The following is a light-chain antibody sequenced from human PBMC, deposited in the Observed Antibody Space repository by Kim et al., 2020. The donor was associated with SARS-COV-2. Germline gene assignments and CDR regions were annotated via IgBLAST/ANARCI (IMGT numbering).Light chain of an antibody. Sequence: GQSFTISCTGSSSNVGGYNYVSWYRPLPGKAPRLMIYDVSKRPSGISNRFSGSKSGNTASLTISGLQAEDEADYYCSSYTSSGAWVFGGGTQLTVL. V-gene: IGLV2-14*03. J-gene: IGLJ3*02. CDR2: DVS. CDR3: SSYTSSGAWV. CDR1: SSNVGGYNY.